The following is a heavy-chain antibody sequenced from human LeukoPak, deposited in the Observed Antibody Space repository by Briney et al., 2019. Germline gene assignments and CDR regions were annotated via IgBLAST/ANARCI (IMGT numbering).Heavy chain of an antibody. J-gene: IGHJ4*02. CDR2: MKRDGGEK. V-gene: IGHV3-7*01. CDR1: TFTFTPGW. CDR3: ASLDTAHPSGVH. D-gene: IGHD5-18*01. Sequence: PGGSLRLSXEASTFTFTPGWMSWVRQAPGKGLEWVAMMKRDGGEKHYVDAVRGGFTISRENAKNSLYPQMDSLRDEDTAVYYCASLDTAHPSGVHWGQGTLVTVSS.